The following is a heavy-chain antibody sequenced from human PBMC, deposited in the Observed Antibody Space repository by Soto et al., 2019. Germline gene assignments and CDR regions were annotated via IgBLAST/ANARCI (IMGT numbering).Heavy chain of an antibody. CDR1: GGSFSGYY. Sequence: ETLSLTCAVYGGSFSGYYWSWIRQPPGKGLEWIGEINHSGSTNYNPSLKSRVTISVDTSKNQFSLKLSSVTAADTAVYYCAREPYSSSSPFDYWGQGTLVTVSS. J-gene: IGHJ4*02. CDR2: INHSGST. CDR3: AREPYSSSSPFDY. D-gene: IGHD6-6*01. V-gene: IGHV4-34*01.